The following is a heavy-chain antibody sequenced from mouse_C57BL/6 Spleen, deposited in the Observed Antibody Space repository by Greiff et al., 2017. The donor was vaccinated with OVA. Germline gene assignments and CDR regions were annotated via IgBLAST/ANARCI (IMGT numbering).Heavy chain of an antibody. CDR3: ARRNYGSSYDAMDY. J-gene: IGHJ4*01. CDR1: GFSLTSYG. D-gene: IGHD1-1*01. V-gene: IGHV2-2*01. Sequence: VQLKESGPGLVQPSQSLSITCTVSGFSLTSYGVHWVRQSPGKGLEWLGVIWSGGSTDYNAAFISRLSISKDNSKSQVFFKMNSLQADDTAIYYCARRNYGSSYDAMDYWGQGTSVTVSS. CDR2: IWSGGST.